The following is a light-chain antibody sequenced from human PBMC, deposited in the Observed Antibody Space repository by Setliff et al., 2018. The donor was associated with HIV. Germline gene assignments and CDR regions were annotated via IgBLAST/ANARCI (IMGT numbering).Light chain of an antibody. V-gene: IGLV2-14*01. CDR2: EVS. CDR3: SSFTSSSTYV. Sequence: QSALTQPASVSGSPGQSIAISCTGTSSDVGGYNYVSWYQQHPGKAPQLMIYEVSNRPSGVSNRFSGSKSGNTASLTISRLQAEDEADYYCSSFTSSSTYVFGSGTKVTVL. CDR1: SSDVGGYNY. J-gene: IGLJ1*01.